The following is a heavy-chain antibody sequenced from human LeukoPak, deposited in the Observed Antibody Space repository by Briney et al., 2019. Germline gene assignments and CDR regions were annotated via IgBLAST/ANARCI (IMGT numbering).Heavy chain of an antibody. V-gene: IGHV3-23*01. CDR1: GFTFNTYS. Sequence: PGGPLRLSCAASGFTFNTYSMSWVRQPPGKGLEGVSPISTSGDSTYYTDSVKGRFIISRDNSKNTLYLQMHSLRDEDTAVYFCAKRRAAGIGSLYYFDSWGQGTLVTVSS. CDR3: AKRRAAGIGSLYYFDS. D-gene: IGHD1-14*01. CDR2: ISTSGDST. J-gene: IGHJ4*02.